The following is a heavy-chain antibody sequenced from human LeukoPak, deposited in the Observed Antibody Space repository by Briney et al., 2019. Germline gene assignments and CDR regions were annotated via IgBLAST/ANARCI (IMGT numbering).Heavy chain of an antibody. D-gene: IGHD3-9*01. J-gene: IGHJ6*03. CDR3: ARRSRGVLTGYYVASREGYYMDV. V-gene: IGHV1-18*01. Sequence: GASVKVSCKASGYTFTSYDINWVRQAPGQGLEWMGWISAYNGNTNYAQKLQGRVTMTTDTSTSTAYMELRSLRSDDTAVYYCARRSRGVLTGYYVASREGYYMDVWGKGTTVTVSS. CDR2: ISAYNGNT. CDR1: GYTFTSYD.